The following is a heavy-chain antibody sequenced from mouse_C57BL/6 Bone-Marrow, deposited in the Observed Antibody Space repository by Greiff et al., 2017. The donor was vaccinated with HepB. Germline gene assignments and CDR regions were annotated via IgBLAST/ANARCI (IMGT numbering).Heavy chain of an antibody. CDR1: GYTFTSYW. Sequence: QVQLQQPGAELVKPGASVKMSCKASGYTFTSYWITWVKQRPGQGLEWIGDIYPGSGSTNYNEKFKSKATLTVDTSSSTAYMQLSSLTSEDSAVYYCARSWSTTVVAHWYVDVWGTGTTVTVSS. V-gene: IGHV1-55*01. CDR2: IYPGSGST. J-gene: IGHJ1*03. D-gene: IGHD1-1*01. CDR3: ARSWSTTVVAHWYVDV.